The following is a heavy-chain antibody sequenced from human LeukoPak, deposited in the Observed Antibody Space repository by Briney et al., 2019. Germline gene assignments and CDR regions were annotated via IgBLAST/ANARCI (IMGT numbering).Heavy chain of an antibody. CDR1: GYPFRSYV. CDR3: ARDGYDADGYLDY. Sequence: ASVKVSCKASGYPFRSYVVHWLRPASGQSLEWIGWINPANGNTKYSRNFQGRVTITRDTSASVVYMELSSLRYEDTAVYYCARDGYDADGYLDYWGQGALVPVSS. CDR2: INPANGNT. D-gene: IGHD5-12*01. V-gene: IGHV1-3*01. J-gene: IGHJ4*02.